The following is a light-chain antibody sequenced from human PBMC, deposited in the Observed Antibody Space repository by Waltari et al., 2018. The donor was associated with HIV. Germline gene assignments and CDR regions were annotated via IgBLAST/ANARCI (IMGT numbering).Light chain of an antibody. CDR3: QHRSNWPQLT. J-gene: IGKJ4*01. V-gene: IGKV3-11*01. CDR1: QSVSSY. CDR2: DAS. Sequence: ELVLTPSPATLSLSPGERATLPCRASQSVSSYLAWYQQKPGQAPRLLIYDASNSATGIPARFSGSGSGTDFTLTISSLEPEDFAVYYCQHRSNWPQLTFGGGTKVEIK.